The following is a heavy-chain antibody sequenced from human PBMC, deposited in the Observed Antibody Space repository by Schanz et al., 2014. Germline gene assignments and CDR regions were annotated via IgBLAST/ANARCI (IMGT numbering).Heavy chain of an antibody. CDR3: AKGGYELHH. CDR1: GFTFSTYW. V-gene: IGHV3-74*01. CDR2: INSDGTTT. D-gene: IGHD2-2*01. Sequence: EVQLVESGGGLVQPGGSLRLSCAASGFTFSTYWMHWVRQAPEKGLVWVSHINSDGTTTTYADSVKGRFTISRDNAENTLYLQKNRLRVEDTAVYYWAKGGYELHHWGQGTLVTVSS. J-gene: IGHJ5*02.